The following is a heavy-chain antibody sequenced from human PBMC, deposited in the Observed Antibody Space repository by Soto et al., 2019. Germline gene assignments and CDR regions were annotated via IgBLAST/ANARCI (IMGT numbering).Heavy chain of an antibody. Sequence: VASVKVSCKASGYTFTSYGISWVRQAPGQGLEWMGWISAYNGNTNYAQKLQGRVTMTTDTSTSTAYMELRSLRSDDTAVYYCARVLRVPAPYYYYYYMDVWGKGTTVTVSS. J-gene: IGHJ6*03. D-gene: IGHD2-2*01. CDR1: GYTFTSYG. CDR3: ARVLRVPAPYYYYYYMDV. V-gene: IGHV1-18*01. CDR2: ISAYNGNT.